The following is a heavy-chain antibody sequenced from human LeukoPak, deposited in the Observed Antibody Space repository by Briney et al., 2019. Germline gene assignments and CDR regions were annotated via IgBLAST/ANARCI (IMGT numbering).Heavy chain of an antibody. CDR3: ARLSGNHRRIFDY. J-gene: IGHJ4*02. V-gene: IGHV4-39*01. D-gene: IGHD1-26*01. CDR1: GGSISSSSYY. CDR2: IYYSGST. Sequence: SETLSLTCTVSGGSISSSSYYWGWIRQPPGKGLEWIGSIYYSGSTYYNPSLKSRVTISVDTSNNQFSLKLSSVTAADTAVYHCARLSGNHRRIFDYWGQGTLVTVSS.